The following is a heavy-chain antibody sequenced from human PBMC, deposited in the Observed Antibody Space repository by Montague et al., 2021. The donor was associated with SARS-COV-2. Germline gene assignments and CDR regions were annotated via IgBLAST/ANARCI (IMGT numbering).Heavy chain of an antibody. CDR2: ISSSSVT. D-gene: IGHD3-10*01. J-gene: IGHJ4*02. V-gene: IGHV3-66*01. CDR1: GFTVSSTY. CDR3: ARESSQFFGSGPLDY. Sequence: CAASGFTVSSTYMNWVRQVPGKGLEWVSSISSSSVTYSADSLKGRFTISRDNSKNTVYLQMNSLRAEDTAVYFCARESSQFFGSGPLDYWSQGSLVTVSS.